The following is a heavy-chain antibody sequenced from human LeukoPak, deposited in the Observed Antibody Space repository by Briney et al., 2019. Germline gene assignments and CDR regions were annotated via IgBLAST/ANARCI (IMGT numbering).Heavy chain of an antibody. V-gene: IGHV2-5*02. CDR1: GFSLRTSGVG. CDR3: AHRRGYSYAMGFDY. CDR2: IYWDDDK. J-gene: IGHJ4*02. D-gene: IGHD5-18*01. Sequence: ESGPTLVKPTQTLTLTCTFSGFSLRTSGVGVGWIRQPPGKALEWLALIYWDDDKRYSPSLKSRLTITKDTSKNQVVLTMTNMDPVDTATYYCAHRRGYSYAMGFDYWGQGTLVTVSS.